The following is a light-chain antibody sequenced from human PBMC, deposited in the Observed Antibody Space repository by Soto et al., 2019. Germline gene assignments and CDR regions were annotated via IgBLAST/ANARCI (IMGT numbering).Light chain of an antibody. CDR1: QSVSSCY. CDR2: GAS. Sequence: EIALTQSPATLSLSPGERATISCRASQSVSSCYLAWYQQKPGQAPRLLIYGASSRATGIPDRFSGSGSGTDFTLTISRLEPEDFAVYYCQQYGSSSWTFGQGTKVDIK. V-gene: IGKV3-20*01. J-gene: IGKJ1*01. CDR3: QQYGSSSWT.